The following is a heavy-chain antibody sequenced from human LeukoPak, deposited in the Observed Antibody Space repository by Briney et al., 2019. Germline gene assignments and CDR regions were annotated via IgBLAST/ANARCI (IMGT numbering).Heavy chain of an antibody. CDR2: IWYDGSNK. J-gene: IGHJ4*02. V-gene: IGHV3-33*01. CDR1: GFTFNNHG. CDR3: ARDRLEAVTDDDYFDY. D-gene: IGHD2-21*02. Sequence: GGSLRLSCAASGFTFNNHGMHWVRQAPGKGPEWVALIWYDGSNKYYGDSVKGRFTISRDNSKNTVYLQMNSLRAEDTGVYYCARDRLEAVTDDDYFDYWGQGTLVTVSS.